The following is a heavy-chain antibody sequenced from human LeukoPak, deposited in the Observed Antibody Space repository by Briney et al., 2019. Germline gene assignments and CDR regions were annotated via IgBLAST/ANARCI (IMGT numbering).Heavy chain of an antibody. D-gene: IGHD3-10*01. CDR2: IYPDSGGT. V-gene: IGHV1-2*02. CDR3: ARGRSDYYLDS. J-gene: IGHJ4*02. Sequence: ASVKVSCKASGYTFTDYYMHWVRQAPGHGLEWMGWIYPDSGGTNYAQKFQGRVTMTRDTSISTAYMGLSRLTSDDTAVYCCARGRSDYYLDSWGQGTLVTVSS. CDR1: GYTFTDYY.